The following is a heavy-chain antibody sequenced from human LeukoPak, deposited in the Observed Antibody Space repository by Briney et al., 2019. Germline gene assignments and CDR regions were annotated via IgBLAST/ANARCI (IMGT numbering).Heavy chain of an antibody. J-gene: IGHJ4*02. CDR2: IYYGGST. CDR3: ARLWYSSGWLDY. D-gene: IGHD6-19*01. Sequence: SETLSLTCTVSGGSISSYYWGWIRQPPGKGLEWIGSIYYGGSTYYNPSLKSRVTISVDTSKNQFSLKLSSVTAADTAVYYCARLWYSSGWLDYWGQGTVVTVSS. CDR1: GGSISSYY. V-gene: IGHV4-39*01.